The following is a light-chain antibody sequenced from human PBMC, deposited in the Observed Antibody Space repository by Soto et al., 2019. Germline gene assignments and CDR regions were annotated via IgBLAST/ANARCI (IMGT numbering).Light chain of an antibody. CDR3: QQFNNYLLT. Sequence: AIQLTQSPSSLSASVGDRVTITCRASQGISSALAWYQQKPGXAPKLLIYDASSLESGVPSRFSGSGSGTDFTLTISSLQPEDFATYYCQQFNNYLLTFGGGTKVDIK. J-gene: IGKJ4*01. CDR2: DAS. V-gene: IGKV1D-13*01. CDR1: QGISSA.